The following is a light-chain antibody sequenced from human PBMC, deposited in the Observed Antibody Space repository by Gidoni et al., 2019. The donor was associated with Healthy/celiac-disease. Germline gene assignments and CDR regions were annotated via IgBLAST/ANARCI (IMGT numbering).Light chain of an antibody. CDR3: QQYYSTPFT. CDR2: WAS. Sequence: DIVMTQSRDSLAVSLGERATINCKSSQSVLYSSNNKNYLAWYQQKPGKPPKLLIYWASTREAGVPDGFSGSGSGTDFTLTNSSLQAEDVAVYYCQQYYSTPFTFXPXTKVDIK. CDR1: QSVLYSSNNKNY. J-gene: IGKJ3*01. V-gene: IGKV4-1*01.